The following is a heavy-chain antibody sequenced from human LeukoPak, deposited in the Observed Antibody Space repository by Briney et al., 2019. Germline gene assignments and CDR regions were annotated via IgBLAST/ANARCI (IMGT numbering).Heavy chain of an antibody. CDR3: ARTYYDVLTGYSYFDY. CDR2: IYYSGST. V-gene: IGHV4-59*01. D-gene: IGHD3-9*01. CDR1: GGSISSYY. J-gene: IGHJ4*02. Sequence: SETLSLTCTVSGGSISSYYWSWIRQPPGKGLELIGYIYYSGSTNYNPSLKSRVTISVDTSKNQFSLKLSSVTAADTAVYYCARTYYDVLTGYSYFDYWGQGTLVTVSS.